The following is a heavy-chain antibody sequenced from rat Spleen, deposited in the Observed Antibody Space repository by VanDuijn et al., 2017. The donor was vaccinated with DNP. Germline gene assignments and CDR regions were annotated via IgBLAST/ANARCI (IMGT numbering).Heavy chain of an antibody. CDR3: TRGSSLPGYLDY. V-gene: IGHV4-2*01. J-gene: IGHJ2*01. CDR1: GFNFNDYW. Sequence: EVQLVESGGGLVQPGRSLKLSCAASGFNFNDYWMGWVRQAPGKGLEWIGDINKDSSTIKYIPSLKDKFTISRDNAQNSLYLQMSKLGSEDTATYYCTRGSSLPGYLDYWGQGVLVTVSS. CDR2: INKDSSTI. D-gene: IGHD1-4*01.